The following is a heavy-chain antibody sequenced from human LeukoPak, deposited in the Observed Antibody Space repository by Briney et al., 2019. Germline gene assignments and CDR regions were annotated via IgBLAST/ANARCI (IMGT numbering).Heavy chain of an antibody. D-gene: IGHD3-22*01. CDR1: GGSFSGYY. V-gene: IGHV4-34*01. CDR3: ARITMIVVVLPSYYFDY. Sequence: SETLSLTCAVYGGSFSGYYWSWIRQPPGKGLEWIGSIYYSGSTYYNPSLKSRVTISVDTSKNQFSLKLSSVTAADTAVYYCARITMIVVVLPSYYFDYWGQGTLVTVSS. CDR2: IYYSGST. J-gene: IGHJ4*02.